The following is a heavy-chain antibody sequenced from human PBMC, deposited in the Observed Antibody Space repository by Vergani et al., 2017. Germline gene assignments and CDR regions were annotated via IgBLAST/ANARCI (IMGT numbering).Heavy chain of an antibody. CDR1: GYSFTSYW. V-gene: IGHV5-10-1*03. J-gene: IGHJ4*02. CDR3: ASGPRLYSSGTDY. CDR2: IDPSDSYT. Sequence: EVQLVQSGAEVKKPGESLRISCKGSGYSFTSYWISWVRQMPGKGLEWMGSIDPSDSYTNYSPSFQGHVTIPADKSISTAYLQWSSLKASDTAMYYCASGPRLYSSGTDYWGQGTLVTVSS. D-gene: IGHD6-19*01.